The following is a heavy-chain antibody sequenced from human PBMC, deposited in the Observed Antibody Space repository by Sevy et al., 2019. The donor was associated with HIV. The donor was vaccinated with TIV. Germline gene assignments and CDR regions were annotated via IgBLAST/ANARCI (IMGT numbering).Heavy chain of an antibody. CDR2: ITAYKDNT. J-gene: IGHJ6*02. Sequence: ASVKVSCKASGYTLNNDGISWVRQAPGQGLEWIGWITAYKDNTNYAQNFQGGVTMTTDTSTSTAYMELRSLRSDDTAVYYCTRVDPYYEFGDVWGQGTTVTVSS. CDR1: GYTLNNDG. D-gene: IGHD3-3*01. CDR3: TRVDPYYEFGDV. V-gene: IGHV1-18*01.